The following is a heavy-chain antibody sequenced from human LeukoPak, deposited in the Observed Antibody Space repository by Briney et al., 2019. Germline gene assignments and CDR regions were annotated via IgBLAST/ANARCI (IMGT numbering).Heavy chain of an antibody. CDR1: GGSISSSIYN. D-gene: IGHD3-22*01. J-gene: IGHJ5*02. V-gene: IGHV4-39*02. Sequence: SETLSLTCTISGGSISSSIYNWGWIRQSPGKGLEWIGSIYYTGITNYNPSLKSRVTISVDTSKNQFSLRLSSVTAADTSVYYCARERDYYDSSGDNWFDPWVQGTLVTVSS. CDR2: IYYTGIT. CDR3: ARERDYYDSSGDNWFDP.